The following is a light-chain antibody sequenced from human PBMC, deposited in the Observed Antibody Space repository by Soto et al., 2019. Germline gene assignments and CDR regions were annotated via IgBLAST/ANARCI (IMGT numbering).Light chain of an antibody. CDR3: QQFYRYPWT. CDR1: QSVDTC. CDR2: NAS. Sequence: DIKMTQSPSTLSASVGDRVTITCRASQSVDTCLAWYQQKPGKAPHLLIYNASSLETGVPSRFSGSGSVTEFTLTISSLQPDDFATYYCQQFYRYPWTFGQGTKVEIK. J-gene: IGKJ1*01. V-gene: IGKV1-5*03.